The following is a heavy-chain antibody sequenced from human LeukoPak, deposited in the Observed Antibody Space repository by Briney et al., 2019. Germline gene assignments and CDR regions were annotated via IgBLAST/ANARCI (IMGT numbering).Heavy chain of an antibody. D-gene: IGHD2-15*01. CDR3: ARSGYCSGGSCPADPYYYYGMDV. Sequence: GGSLRLPCAASGFIFSSYGMHWVRQAPGKGLEWVAVIWYDGSNKYYADSVKGRFTISRDKSKNTLYLQMNSLRAEDTAVYYCARSGYCSGGSCPADPYYYYGMDVWGQGTTVTVSS. J-gene: IGHJ6*02. CDR1: GFIFSSYG. CDR2: IWYDGSNK. V-gene: IGHV3-33*01.